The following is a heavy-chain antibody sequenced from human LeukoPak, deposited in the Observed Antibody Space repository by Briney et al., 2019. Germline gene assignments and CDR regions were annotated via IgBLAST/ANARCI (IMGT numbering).Heavy chain of an antibody. J-gene: IGHJ4*02. CDR3: ARDRGSLEFDY. Sequence: GGSLRLSCEASGFIFSNYEMNWVRQAPGKGLEWISYISNSGSSIYYSDSVKGRFTISRDNAKNSLYLQMNSLRAEDTAVYYCARDRGSLEFDYWGQGTLVTVSS. CDR1: GFIFSNYE. CDR2: ISNSGSSI. D-gene: IGHD3-10*01. V-gene: IGHV3-48*03.